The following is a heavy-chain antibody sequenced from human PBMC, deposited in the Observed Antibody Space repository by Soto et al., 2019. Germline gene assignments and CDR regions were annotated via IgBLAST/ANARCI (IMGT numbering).Heavy chain of an antibody. CDR2: IYWDDDK. D-gene: IGHD2-15*01. J-gene: IGHJ4*02. CDR1: GFSLSTRGVG. V-gene: IGHV2-5*02. Sequence: QITLKESGPTLVKPTQTLTLTCTFSGFSLSTRGVGVGWIRQPPGKALEWLALIYWDDDKRYSPSLKSRLTITKDTSKNQVVLTMTNMDPVDTATYYCAHRPSYCSGGSGYSGFDYWGQGTLVTVSS. CDR3: AHRPSYCSGGSGYSGFDY.